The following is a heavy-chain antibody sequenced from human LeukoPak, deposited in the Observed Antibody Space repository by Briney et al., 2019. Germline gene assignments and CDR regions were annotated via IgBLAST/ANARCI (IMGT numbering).Heavy chain of an antibody. J-gene: IGHJ4*02. V-gene: IGHV1-8*03. Sequence: GASVKVSCKASGYTFTSYDINWVRQATGQGLEWMGWMNPNSGNTGYAQKFQGRVTITRNTSISTAYMELSSLRSEDTAVYYCARGSYCSGGSCYLKAPDYWGQGTLVTVSS. CDR3: ARGSYCSGGSCYLKAPDY. CDR1: GYTFTSYD. CDR2: MNPNSGNT. D-gene: IGHD2-15*01.